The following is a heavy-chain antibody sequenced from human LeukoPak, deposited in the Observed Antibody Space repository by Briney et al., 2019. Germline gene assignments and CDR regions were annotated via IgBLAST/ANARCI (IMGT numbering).Heavy chain of an antibody. CDR2: IHYTGST. Sequence: SETLSLTCSVSGGSLTNYYWGWIRQPPGKGLEWIGYIHYTGSTNYNPSLKSRVTISVDTSKNQFSLQLSSVTATDTAVYFCARHSSSWYPDYWGQGTLVTVSS. CDR1: GGSLTNYY. V-gene: IGHV4-59*08. D-gene: IGHD6-13*01. J-gene: IGHJ4*02. CDR3: ARHSSSWYPDY.